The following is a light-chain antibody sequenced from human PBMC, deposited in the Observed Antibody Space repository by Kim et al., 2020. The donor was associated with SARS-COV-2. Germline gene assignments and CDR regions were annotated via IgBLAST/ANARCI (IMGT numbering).Light chain of an antibody. CDR3: QQYGSSPLLT. J-gene: IGKJ4*01. V-gene: IGKV3-20*01. CDR2: GTS. Sequence: PGERATLSCRACQSVSNCYLAWYQQKPGQAPRLLIYGTSSRAAGIPDRFSGAGSGTDFTLTISRLEPEDFAVYYCQQYGSSPLLTFGGGTKVDIK. CDR1: QSVSNCY.